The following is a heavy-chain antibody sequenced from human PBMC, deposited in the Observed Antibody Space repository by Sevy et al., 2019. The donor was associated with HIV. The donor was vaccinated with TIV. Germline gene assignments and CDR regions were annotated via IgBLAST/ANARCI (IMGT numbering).Heavy chain of an antibody. Sequence: SGPTLVKPTQTLTLTCTFSGFSLSTTGVGVGWIRQPPGKALEWLTVIYWDDDKRYSPSLKSRLTITKDTSNNQVVLTMTNMDPVDAATFYCARYYYPSGGFDYWGQGTLVTVSS. CDR1: GFSLSTTGVG. D-gene: IGHD3-10*01. J-gene: IGHJ4*02. CDR3: ARYYYPSGGFDY. CDR2: IYWDDDK. V-gene: IGHV2-5*02.